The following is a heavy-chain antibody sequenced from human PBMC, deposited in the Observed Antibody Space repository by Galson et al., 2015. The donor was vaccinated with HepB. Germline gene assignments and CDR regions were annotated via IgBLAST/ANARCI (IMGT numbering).Heavy chain of an antibody. CDR1: GYTFNNYG. J-gene: IGHJ1*01. D-gene: IGHD3-22*01. CDR2: ISAYTDNT. Sequence: QSGAEVKKPGASVKVSCKASGYTFNNYGISWVRQAPGQGLEWMGWISAYTDNTNSAQKFQGRVTLTTDTSTGTAYMEMRSLTSDDTAVYYCARDNSSGYYYPGCFQYWGQGTLVTVSS. CDR3: ARDNSSGYYYPGCFQY. V-gene: IGHV1-18*01.